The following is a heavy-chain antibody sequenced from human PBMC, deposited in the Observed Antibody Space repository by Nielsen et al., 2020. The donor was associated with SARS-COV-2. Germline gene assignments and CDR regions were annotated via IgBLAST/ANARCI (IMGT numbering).Heavy chain of an antibody. CDR3: ARDGEVVAAWSIFDY. Sequence: ASVKVSCKASGYTFTSYYMHWVRQAPGQGLEWMGIINPSGGSTSYAQKFQGRVTMTRDTSTSTVYMELSSLRSEDTAVYYCARDGEVVAAWSIFDYWGQGTLVTVSS. D-gene: IGHD2-15*01. CDR2: INPSGGST. V-gene: IGHV1-46*01. J-gene: IGHJ4*02. CDR1: GYTFTSYY.